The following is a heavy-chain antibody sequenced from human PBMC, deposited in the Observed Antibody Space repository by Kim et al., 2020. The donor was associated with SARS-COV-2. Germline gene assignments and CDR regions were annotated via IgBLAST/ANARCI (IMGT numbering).Heavy chain of an antibody. Sequence: SETLSLTCTVSGGSVSSGSYYWSWIRQPPGKGLEWIGYIYYSGSTNYNPSLKSRVTISVDTSKNQFSLKLSSVTAADTAVYYCGGSSWYGWFDPWGQGTLVTVSS. CDR2: IYYSGST. CDR1: GGSVSSGSYY. D-gene: IGHD6-13*01. V-gene: IGHV4-61*01. J-gene: IGHJ5*02. CDR3: GGSSWYGWFDP.